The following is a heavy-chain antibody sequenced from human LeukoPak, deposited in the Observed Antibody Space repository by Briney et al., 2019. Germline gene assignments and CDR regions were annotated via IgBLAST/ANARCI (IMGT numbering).Heavy chain of an antibody. CDR2: IYYSGST. J-gene: IGHJ4*02. V-gene: IGHV4-31*03. Sequence: SETLSLTCTVSGGSISSGGYYWSWIRQHPGKGLEWIGYIYYSGSTYYNPSLKSRVTISVDTSKNQFSLKLSSVTAADTAVYYCARGAEGGSCYDYWGQGTLVTVSS. CDR1: GGSISSGGYY. D-gene: IGHD2-15*01. CDR3: ARGAEGGSCYDY.